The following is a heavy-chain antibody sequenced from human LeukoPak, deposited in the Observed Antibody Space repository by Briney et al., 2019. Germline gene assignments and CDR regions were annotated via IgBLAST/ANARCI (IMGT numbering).Heavy chain of an antibody. J-gene: IGHJ4*02. CDR3: ARDIEYSSPPYDY. CDR2: INPNSGGT. CDR1: GYTFTGYY. V-gene: IGHV1-2*06. D-gene: IGHD6-6*01. Sequence: ASVKVSCKASGYTFTGYYMNWVRQAPGQGLEWMGRINPNSGGTNYAQKFQGRVTMTRDTSISTAYMELSRLRSDDTAVYYCARDIEYSSPPYDYWGQGTLVTVSS.